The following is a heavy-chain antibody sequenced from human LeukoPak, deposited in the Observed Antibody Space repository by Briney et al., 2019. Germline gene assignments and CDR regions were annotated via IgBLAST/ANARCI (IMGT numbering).Heavy chain of an antibody. V-gene: IGHV3-66*01. CDR2: IYTGGGT. Sequence: GGSLKLSCATSGFTVSGNYMSWVRQVPGKGLEWVSVIYTGGGTAYADSVKGRFTISRDTSKNTLYLQMNSLRAEDTAVYYCASPVSGSCSGGNCLYFDYWGQGTLVTVSS. CDR1: GFTVSGNY. D-gene: IGHD2-15*01. CDR3: ASPVSGSCSGGNCLYFDY. J-gene: IGHJ4*02.